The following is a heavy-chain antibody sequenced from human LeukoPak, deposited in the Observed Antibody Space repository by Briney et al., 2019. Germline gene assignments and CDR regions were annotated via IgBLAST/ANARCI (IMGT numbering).Heavy chain of an antibody. D-gene: IGHD1-26*01. Sequence: GGSLRLSCAASGFTFSSYSMNWVRQAPGRGLEWVSSISSSSSYIYYADSVKGRFTISRDNAKNSLYLQMNSLRAEDTAVYYCARDRVGATRPTYYYGMDVWGQGTTVTVSS. CDR3: ARDRVGATRPTYYYGMDV. V-gene: IGHV3-21*01. CDR1: GFTFSSYS. CDR2: ISSSSSYI. J-gene: IGHJ6*02.